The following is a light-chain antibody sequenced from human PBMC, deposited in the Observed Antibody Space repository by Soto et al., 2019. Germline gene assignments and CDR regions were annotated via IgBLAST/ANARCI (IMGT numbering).Light chain of an antibody. Sequence: EIVLTQSPGTLSLSPGEGATLSCRAGRSVGSHLAWYQQKLGQAPRLLIYAASNRAADIPDRFSASGSGTDFTLTISRLEPEDCAVFYCQQYASSPITFGQGTKLEIK. CDR3: QQYASSPIT. CDR1: RSVGSH. CDR2: AAS. V-gene: IGKV3-20*01. J-gene: IGKJ2*01.